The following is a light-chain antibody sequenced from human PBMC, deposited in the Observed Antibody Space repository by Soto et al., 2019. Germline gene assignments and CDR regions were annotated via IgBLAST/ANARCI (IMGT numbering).Light chain of an antibody. Sequence: EIVLTQSPGTLSLSPGDTATLSCRASPRVSSNYLAWYQQKPGQAPRLLIYGASSRPTGIPDRFSGGGSGTDFTLTVSRLEPEDFAIYFCQQYGGPLPITFGQGTRLEIK. CDR3: QQYGGPLPIT. CDR1: PRVSSNY. J-gene: IGKJ5*01. CDR2: GAS. V-gene: IGKV3-20*01.